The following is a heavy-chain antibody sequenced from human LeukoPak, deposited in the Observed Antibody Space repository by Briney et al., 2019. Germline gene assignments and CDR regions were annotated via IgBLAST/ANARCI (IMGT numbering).Heavy chain of an antibody. Sequence: SETLSLTCTVSGGSISSSSYYWGWIRQPPGKGLEWTGSIYYSGSTYYNPSLKSRVTISVDTSKNQFSLKLSSVTAADTAVYYCARLTPTHDIPDYWGQGTLVTVSS. CDR3: ARLTPTHDIPDY. D-gene: IGHD3-9*01. CDR2: IYYSGST. CDR1: GGSISSSSYY. J-gene: IGHJ4*02. V-gene: IGHV4-39*01.